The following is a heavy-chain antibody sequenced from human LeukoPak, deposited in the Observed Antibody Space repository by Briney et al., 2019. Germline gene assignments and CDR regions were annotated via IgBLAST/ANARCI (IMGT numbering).Heavy chain of an antibody. D-gene: IGHD2-15*01. V-gene: IGHV3-30*02. Sequence: GGSLRLSCAASGFTFSSYGMHWVRQAPGKGLEWVAFIRYDGSNKYYADSVKGRFTISRDNSKNTLYLQMNSLRAEDTAVYYCAKEKEYCSGGSCYLYYYMDVWGKGTTVTISS. CDR2: IRYDGSNK. CDR3: AKEKEYCSGGSCYLYYYMDV. J-gene: IGHJ6*03. CDR1: GFTFSSYG.